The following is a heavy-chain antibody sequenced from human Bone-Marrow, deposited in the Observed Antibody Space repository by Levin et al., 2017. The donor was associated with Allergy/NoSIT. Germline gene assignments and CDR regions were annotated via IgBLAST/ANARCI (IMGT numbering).Heavy chain of an antibody. CDR2: IYHSGST. V-gene: IGHV4-59*01. Sequence: SQTLSLTCTVSGGSISSSYWSWIRQPPGKGLEWMGHIYHSGSTDYSPSLKNRVTISVDTSKNQFSLKLSSVTAADTAVYYCARDQSGRWSSWGQGTLVTVSS. J-gene: IGHJ4*02. CDR3: ARDQSGRWSS. CDR1: GGSISSSY. D-gene: IGHD1-26*01.